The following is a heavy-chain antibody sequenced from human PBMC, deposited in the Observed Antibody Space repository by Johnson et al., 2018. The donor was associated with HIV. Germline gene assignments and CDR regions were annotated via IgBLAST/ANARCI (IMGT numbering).Heavy chain of an antibody. Sequence: QVQLVESGGGVVQPGGSLRLSCAASGFTFSSYGMHWVHQAPGKGLEWVAFIRYDGSNKYYADSVKGRFTISRDNAKNSLYLQMNSLRAEDTAVYYCARERWSAYYGAFDIWGHGTLVTVSS. J-gene: IGHJ3*02. CDR2: IRYDGSNK. CDR3: ARERWSAYYGAFDI. CDR1: GFTFSSYG. D-gene: IGHD3-3*01. V-gene: IGHV3-30*02.